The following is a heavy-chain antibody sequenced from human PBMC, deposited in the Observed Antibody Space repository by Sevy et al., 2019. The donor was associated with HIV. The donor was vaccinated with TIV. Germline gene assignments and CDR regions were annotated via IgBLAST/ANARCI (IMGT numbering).Heavy chain of an antibody. V-gene: IGHV1-2*06. Sequence: ASVKVSCKASGYTFTGYYIHWVRQAPGQGLEWMGRISPMNVDTDYAQKFQGRVTMTRDTSISAAYLDVTRLRSDDTATYYCARAYCSDGSCYGGAYWGQGTLVTVSS. CDR3: ARAYCSDGSCYGGAY. CDR2: ISPMNVDT. D-gene: IGHD2-15*01. J-gene: IGHJ4*02. CDR1: GYTFTGYY.